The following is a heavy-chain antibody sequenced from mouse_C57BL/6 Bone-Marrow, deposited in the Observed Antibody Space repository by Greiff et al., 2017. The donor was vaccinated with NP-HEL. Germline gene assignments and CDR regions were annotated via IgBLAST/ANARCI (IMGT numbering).Heavy chain of an antibody. CDR3: ARPGEMDY. J-gene: IGHJ4*01. CDR2: ISNGGGST. CDR1: GFTFSDYY. V-gene: IGHV5-12*01. Sequence: EVKLMESGGGLVQPGGSLKLSCAASGFTFSDYYMYWVRQTPEKRLEWVAYISNGGGSTYYPDTVKGRFTISRDNAKNTLYLQMSRLKSEDTAMYYCARPGEMDYWGQGTSVTVSS.